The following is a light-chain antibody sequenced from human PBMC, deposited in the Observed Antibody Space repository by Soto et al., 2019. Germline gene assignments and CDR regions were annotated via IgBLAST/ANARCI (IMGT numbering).Light chain of an antibody. CDR1: QGVGTS. CDR2: SAS. CDR3: QQLNSFPRT. Sequence: DIHLAQSPSFLSASVGDRITITCRASQGVGTSLAWYQQKPGKAPSLLIYSASSLQSGVPSRFRGSGSGTDFTLSITSLHPEDFATYYCQQLNSFPRTFGQGTKVDIK. J-gene: IGKJ1*01. V-gene: IGKV1-9*01.